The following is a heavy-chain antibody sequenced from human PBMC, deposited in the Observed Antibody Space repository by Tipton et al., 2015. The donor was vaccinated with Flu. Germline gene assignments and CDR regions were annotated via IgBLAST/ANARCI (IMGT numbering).Heavy chain of an antibody. CDR3: ARGRGIAAAGPCDY. Sequence: TLSLTCTVSGGSISSGSYYWSWIRQPAGKGLEWIGRIYYSGSTNYNPSLKSRVTISVDTSKNQFSLKLSSVTAADTAVYYCARGRGIAAAGPCDYWGQGTLVTVSS. CDR1: GGSISSGSYY. CDR2: IYYSGST. J-gene: IGHJ4*02. V-gene: IGHV4-61*10. D-gene: IGHD6-13*01.